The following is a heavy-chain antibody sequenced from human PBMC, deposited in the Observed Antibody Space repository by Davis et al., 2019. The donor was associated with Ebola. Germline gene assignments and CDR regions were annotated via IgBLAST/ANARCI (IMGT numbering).Heavy chain of an antibody. CDR2: IYSGDSDT. D-gene: IGHD3-10*01. CDR1: GYSFTNYW. CDR3: ARLVMVRGVIMRYNPNYYYCGMDV. V-gene: IGHV5-51*01. J-gene: IGHJ6*02. Sequence: GESLKISCKGSGYSFTNYWIAWVRQMPGKGPEWMGIIYSGDSDTRYSPSFEGQVTISVDRSISTAHLQWSSLKASDTALYYCARLVMVRGVIMRYNPNYYYCGMDVWGQGTTVTVSS.